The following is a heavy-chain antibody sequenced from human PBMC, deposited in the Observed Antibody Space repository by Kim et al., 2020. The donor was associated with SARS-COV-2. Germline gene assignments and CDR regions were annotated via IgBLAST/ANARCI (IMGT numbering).Heavy chain of an antibody. J-gene: IGHJ4*02. Sequence: GRSLRLSCAASGFTFSSYAMHWVRQAPGKGPEWVAVISYDGSNKYYADSVKGRFTISRDNSKNTLYLQMNSLRAEDTAVYYCARGPSYYDSSVIVDYWGQGTLVTVSS. D-gene: IGHD3-22*01. CDR1: GFTFSSYA. CDR3: ARGPSYYDSSVIVDY. V-gene: IGHV3-30-3*01. CDR2: ISYDGSNK.